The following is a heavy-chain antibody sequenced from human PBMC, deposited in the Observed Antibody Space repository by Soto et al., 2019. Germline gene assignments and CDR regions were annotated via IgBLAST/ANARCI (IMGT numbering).Heavy chain of an antibody. J-gene: IGHJ4*02. V-gene: IGHV4-34*01. Sequence: PSETLSLTCAVYGGSFSGYYWSWIRQPPGKGLEWIGEINHSGSTNYNPSLKSRVTISVDTSKNQFSLKLSSVTAADTAVYYCARGRRRYCSSTSCYQFDYWGQGTLVTVSS. CDR2: INHSGST. D-gene: IGHD2-2*01. CDR1: GGSFSGYY. CDR3: ARGRRRYCSSTSCYQFDY.